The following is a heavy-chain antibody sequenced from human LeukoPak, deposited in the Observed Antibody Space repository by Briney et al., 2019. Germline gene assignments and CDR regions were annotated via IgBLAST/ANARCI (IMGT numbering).Heavy chain of an antibody. CDR2: IIPIFGTA. CDR3: ARGPMTTVTTAWFDP. J-gene: IGHJ5*02. CDR1: GGTFSSYA. Sequence: ASVKVSCKASGGTFSSYAISWVRQAPGQGLEWMGGIIPIFGTANYAQKFQGRVTITADESTSTAYMELSSLRSEDTAVYYCARGPMTTVTTAWFDPWGQGTLVTVSS. D-gene: IGHD4-17*01. V-gene: IGHV1-69*01.